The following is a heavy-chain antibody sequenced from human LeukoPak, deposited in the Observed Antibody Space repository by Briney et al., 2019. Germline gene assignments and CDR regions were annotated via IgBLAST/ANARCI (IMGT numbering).Heavy chain of an antibody. D-gene: IGHD6-6*01. Sequence: GGSLRLSCAGSGFTFSSYWMHWVRQAPGKGLVWVSRVNGDGSTTNYADSVKGRFTISRDNAKNTLYLQTNSLRAEDTAVYYCTRAMYTSSSLFDHWGQGTPVTVSS. V-gene: IGHV3-74*01. J-gene: IGHJ4*02. CDR3: TRAMYTSSSLFDH. CDR1: GFTFSSYW. CDR2: VNGDGSTT.